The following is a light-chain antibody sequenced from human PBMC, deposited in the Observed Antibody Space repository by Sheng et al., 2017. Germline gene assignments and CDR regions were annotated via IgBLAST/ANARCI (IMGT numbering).Light chain of an antibody. CDR2: DAS. CDR1: QSVSTY. V-gene: IGKV3-20*01. CDR3: QQCAVSPLT. J-gene: IGKJ4*01. Sequence: EIVLTQSPATLSLSPGERATLSCRASQSVSTYLAWYQQKPGQAPRLLIYDASSRATGIPDKFSGSGSGTDFTLTISRLEPEDFAVYYCQQCAVSPLTFGGGTKVEI.